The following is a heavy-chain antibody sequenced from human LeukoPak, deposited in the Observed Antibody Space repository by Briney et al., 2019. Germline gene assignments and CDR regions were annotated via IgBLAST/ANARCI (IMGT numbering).Heavy chain of an antibody. D-gene: IGHD5-12*01. J-gene: IGHJ4*02. CDR2: LYSNGVI. V-gene: IGHV3-53*01. CDR3: ANDLTRAVYSAYDFLPNLGN. Sequence: TGGSLRLSCAASGFSVSSNYLTWVRQAPGKELEWVSVLYSNGVISYADSVKGRFTISRDNSENTVYLQMDNLRPEDTAVYYCANDLTRAVYSAYDFLPNLGNWGQGTLVTVSS. CDR1: GFSVSSNY.